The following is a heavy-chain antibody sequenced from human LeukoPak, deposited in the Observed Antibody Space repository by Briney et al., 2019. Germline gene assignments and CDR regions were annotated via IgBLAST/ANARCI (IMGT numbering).Heavy chain of an antibody. CDR2: TYYRSKWYN. CDR3: ARAGLVWGAPEWFDP. Sequence: SQTLSLTCAISGDSVSSNSAAWNWIRQSPSRGLEWLGRTYYRSKWYNDYAVSVESRITINPDTSKNQFSLQLNSVTPEDTAVYYCARAGLVWGAPEWFDPWDQGTLVTVSS. J-gene: IGHJ5*02. V-gene: IGHV6-1*01. CDR1: GDSVSSNSAA. D-gene: IGHD1-26*01.